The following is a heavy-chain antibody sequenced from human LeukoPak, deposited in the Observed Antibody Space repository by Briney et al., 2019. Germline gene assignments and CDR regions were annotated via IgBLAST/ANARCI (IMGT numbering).Heavy chain of an antibody. J-gene: IGHJ4*02. CDR3: ARFTGGLWFGEPKAASHFDY. Sequence: PSETLSLTCTVFGYSISSGYYWGWIRQPPGKGLEWIGRIYHSGSTYYNPPLKSRVTISVDTSKNQFSLKLSSVTAADTAVYYCARFTGGLWFGEPKAASHFDYWGQGTLVTVSS. D-gene: IGHD3-10*01. CDR2: IYHSGST. CDR1: GYSISSGYY. V-gene: IGHV4-38-2*02.